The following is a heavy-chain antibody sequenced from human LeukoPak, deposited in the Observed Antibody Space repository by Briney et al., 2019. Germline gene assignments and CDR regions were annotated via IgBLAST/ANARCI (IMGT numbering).Heavy chain of an antibody. D-gene: IGHD2-15*01. CDR3: ASGAATPLVPRMNYGMDV. Sequence: ASVKVSCKASGGTFSSYTISWVRQAPGQGLEWMGRIIPILGIANYAQKLQGRVTITADKSTSTAYMELSSLRSEDTAVYYCASGAATPLVPRMNYGMDVWGQGTTVTVSS. J-gene: IGHJ6*02. CDR1: GGTFSSYT. CDR2: IIPILGIA. V-gene: IGHV1-69*02.